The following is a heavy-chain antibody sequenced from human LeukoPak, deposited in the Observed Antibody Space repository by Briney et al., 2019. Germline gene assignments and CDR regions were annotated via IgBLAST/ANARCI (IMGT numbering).Heavy chain of an antibody. CDR3: AKGADPLTWRMTTVAGTRFDF. CDR1: GFTFSSYA. J-gene: IGHJ4*02. D-gene: IGHD6-19*01. CDR2: ISGDGGSR. V-gene: IGHV3-43*02. Sequence: PGGSLRLSCAASGFTFSSYAMHWVRQAPGKGLEWVSLISGDGGSRYYAGSVKGRFTVSRDNSKNSLYLQMNRLRTEDTAFYYCAKGADPLTWRMTTVAGTRFDFWGQGTLVTVSS.